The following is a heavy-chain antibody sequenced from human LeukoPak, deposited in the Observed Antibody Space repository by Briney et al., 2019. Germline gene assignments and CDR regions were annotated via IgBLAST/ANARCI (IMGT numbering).Heavy chain of an antibody. D-gene: IGHD3-10*01. J-gene: IGHJ4*02. CDR1: GFTFTSYG. Sequence: GGSLRLSCAASGFTFTSYGISWVRQAPGQGLEWMGWMNPNSGNTGYAQKFQGRVTMTRNTSISTAYMELSSLRSEDTAVYYCARRTYYGSGSYSDYRGQGTLVTVSS. CDR3: ARRTYYGSGSYSDY. CDR2: MNPNSGNT. V-gene: IGHV1-8*02.